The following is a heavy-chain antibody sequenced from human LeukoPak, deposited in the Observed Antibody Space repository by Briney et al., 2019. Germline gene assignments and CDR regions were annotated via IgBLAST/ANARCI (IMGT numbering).Heavy chain of an antibody. Sequence: PGGSLRLSCEASGFTFSTYYMTWARQAPGKGLEWVSAISGSGGSTYYADSVKGRFTISRDNSKNTLYLQMNSLRAEDTAVYYCAKKRAGSTSQPTDYWGQGTLVTVSS. V-gene: IGHV3-23*01. J-gene: IGHJ4*02. CDR1: GFTFSTYY. D-gene: IGHD2-2*01. CDR2: ISGSGGST. CDR3: AKKRAGSTSQPTDY.